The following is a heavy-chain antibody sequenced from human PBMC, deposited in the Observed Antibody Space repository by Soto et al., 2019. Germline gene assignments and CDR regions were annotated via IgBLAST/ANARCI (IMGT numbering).Heavy chain of an antibody. CDR1: GGTFSSYA. CDR2: IIPIFGTA. D-gene: IGHD2-15*01. CDR3: ARGGGYCSGGSCYSEEEDAFDI. J-gene: IGHJ3*02. V-gene: IGHV1-69*12. Sequence: QVQLVQSGAEVKKPGSSVKVSCKASGGTFSSYAISWVRQAPGQGLEWMGGIIPIFGTANYAQKFQGRVTITADESTSTAYMELSSLRSEDTAVYYCARGGGYCSGGSCYSEEEDAFDIWGQGTMVTVSS.